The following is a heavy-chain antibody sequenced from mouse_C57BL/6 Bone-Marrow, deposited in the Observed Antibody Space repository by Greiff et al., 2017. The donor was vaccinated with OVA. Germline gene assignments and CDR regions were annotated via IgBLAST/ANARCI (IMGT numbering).Heavy chain of an antibody. J-gene: IGHJ3*01. Sequence: QVQLKESGAELVKPGASVKLSCKASGYTFTKYTIHWVKQRSGQGLEWIGWFYPGSGSIKYNEKFKDKATLTADKSSSTVYMELSRLTSEDSAVYFCARHEDGNYLFAYWGQGTLVTVSA. CDR1: GYTFTKYT. D-gene: IGHD2-1*01. V-gene: IGHV1-62-2*01. CDR3: ARHEDGNYLFAY. CDR2: FYPGSGSI.